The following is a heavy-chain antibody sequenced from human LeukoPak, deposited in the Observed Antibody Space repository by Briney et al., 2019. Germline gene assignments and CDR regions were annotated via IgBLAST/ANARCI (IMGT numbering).Heavy chain of an antibody. J-gene: IGHJ4*02. CDR1: GLTFYSSG. CDR2: IGPTGSDR. Sequence: GGSLRLFCTASGLTFYSSGFNWLRQAPGKGLEWVASIGPTGSDRYQADSIKGRFTITRDNANNFLYLQLNSVCVEESDACYSATDPNGRLYDFWREGTLLRVSS. CDR3: ATDPNGRLYDF. V-gene: IGHV3-21*06. D-gene: IGHD2-8*01.